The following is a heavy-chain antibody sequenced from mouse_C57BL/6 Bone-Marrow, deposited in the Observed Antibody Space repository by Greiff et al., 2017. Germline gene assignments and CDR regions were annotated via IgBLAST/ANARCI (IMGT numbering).Heavy chain of an antibody. CDR3: ARPGLRSYFDY. CDR1: GFTFSSYG. Sequence: DVMLVESGGDLVKPGGSLKLSCAASGFTFSSYGMSWVRQTPDKRLEWVATISSGGSYTYYPDSVKGRFTISRDNAKNTLYLQMSSLKSEDTAMYYCARPGLRSYFDYWGQGTTLTVSS. J-gene: IGHJ2*01. D-gene: IGHD3-1*01. CDR2: ISSGGSYT. V-gene: IGHV5-6*02.